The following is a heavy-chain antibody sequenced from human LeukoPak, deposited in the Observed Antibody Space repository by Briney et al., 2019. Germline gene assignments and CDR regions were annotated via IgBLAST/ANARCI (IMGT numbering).Heavy chain of an antibody. V-gene: IGHV1-8*03. CDR1: GYTFTSYD. CDR3: ARSYGSGSSFDY. Sequence: ASVKVSCKAAGYTFTSYDINWVRQATGQGLEWMGWMNPNSGNTGHAQKFQGRVTITRNTSISTAYMELSSLRSEDTAVYYCARSYGSGSSFDYWGQGTLVTVSP. J-gene: IGHJ4*02. CDR2: MNPNSGNT. D-gene: IGHD3-10*01.